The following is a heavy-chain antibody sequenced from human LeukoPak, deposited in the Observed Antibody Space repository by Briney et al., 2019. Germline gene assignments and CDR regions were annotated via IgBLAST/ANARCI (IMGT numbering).Heavy chain of an antibody. Sequence: GGSLRLSCAASDGMTWVRQAPGKGLEWVSSINWNGGSTGYADSVKGRFTISRDNAKNSLYLQMNSLRAEDTAVYYCAKRRVRQLDPFDYWGQGTLVTVSS. CDR3: AKRRVRQLDPFDY. CDR2: INWNGGST. J-gene: IGHJ4*02. CDR1: DG. V-gene: IGHV3-20*04. D-gene: IGHD6-6*01.